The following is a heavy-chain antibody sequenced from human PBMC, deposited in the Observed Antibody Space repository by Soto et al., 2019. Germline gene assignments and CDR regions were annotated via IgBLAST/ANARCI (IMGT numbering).Heavy chain of an antibody. CDR1: GGTFSSYA. J-gene: IGHJ6*02. Sequence: QVQLVQSGAEVKKPGSSVKVSCKASGGTFSSYAISWVRQAPGQGLEWMGGIIPIFGTANYAQKFQGRVTITADKSTSTAYMERSSLGSEDTAVYYCARSYYGSQHSSHVVSYYYYGMDVWGQGTTVTVSS. V-gene: IGHV1-69*06. CDR2: IIPIFGTA. CDR3: ARSYYGSQHSSHVVSYYYYGMDV. D-gene: IGHD3-10*01.